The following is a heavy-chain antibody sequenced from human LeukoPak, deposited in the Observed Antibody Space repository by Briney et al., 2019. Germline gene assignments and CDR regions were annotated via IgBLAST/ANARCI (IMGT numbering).Heavy chain of an antibody. D-gene: IGHD6-13*01. J-gene: IGHJ4*02. CDR2: IYYSGST. V-gene: IGHV4-61*01. CDR1: GGSISSDSYY. CDR3: AKVAAAEGRYFDY. Sequence: PSETLSLTCTVSGGSISSDSYYWSWIRQPPGKGLEWIGYIYYSGSTNYNPSLKSRVTISVDTSKNQFPLKLSSVTAADTAVYYCAKVAAAEGRYFDYWGQGTLVTVSS.